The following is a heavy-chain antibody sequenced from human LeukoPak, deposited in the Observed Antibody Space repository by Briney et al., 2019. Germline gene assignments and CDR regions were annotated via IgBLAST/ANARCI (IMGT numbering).Heavy chain of an antibody. Sequence: PGGSLRLPCAASGFTFSSYAMHWVRQAPGKGLEWVAVISYDGSNKYYADSVKGRFTISRDNSKNTLYLQMNSLRAEDTAVYYCARDREYCSGGSCHPGQYYFDYWGQGTLVTVSS. CDR2: ISYDGSNK. D-gene: IGHD2-15*01. CDR3: ARDREYCSGGSCHPGQYYFDY. V-gene: IGHV3-30-3*01. CDR1: GFTFSSYA. J-gene: IGHJ4*02.